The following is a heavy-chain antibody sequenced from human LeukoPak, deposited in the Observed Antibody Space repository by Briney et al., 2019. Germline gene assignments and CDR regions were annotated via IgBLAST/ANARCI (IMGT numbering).Heavy chain of an antibody. J-gene: IGHJ4*02. CDR2: INHSGST. CDR3: ARVSDYPDY. CDR1: GGSFSGYY. V-gene: IGHV4-34*01. Sequence: PSETPSLTCAVYGGSFSGYYWSWIRQPPGKGLEWIGEINHSGSTNYNPSLKSRVTILVDTSKNQFSLKLSSVTAADTAVYYCARVSDYPDYWGQGTLVTVSP.